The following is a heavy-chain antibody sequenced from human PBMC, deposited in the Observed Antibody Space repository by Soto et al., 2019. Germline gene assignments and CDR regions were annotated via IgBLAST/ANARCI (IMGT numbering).Heavy chain of an antibody. CDR3: ARWSED. J-gene: IGHJ4*02. CDR1: GFTVSSND. Sequence: GGSLRLSCAASGFTVSSNDMSWVRQAPGKGLEWVSVIYSGGSTYYADSVKGRFTIPRHNSKNTLYLQMNSLRAEDTAVSSCARWSEDWGQGTLVTVSS. CDR2: IYSGGST. V-gene: IGHV3-53*04.